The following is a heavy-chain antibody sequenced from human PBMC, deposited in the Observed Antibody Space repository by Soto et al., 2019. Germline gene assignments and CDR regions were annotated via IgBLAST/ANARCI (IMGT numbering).Heavy chain of an antibody. D-gene: IGHD1-7*01. CDR2: IYYSGST. V-gene: IGHV4-59*01. CDR3: AREGNWNYPHALDI. Sequence: PSETLSLTCTGSGGSISSYYWSWIRQPPGKGLEWIGYIYYSGSTNYNPSLKSRVTISVDTSKNQFSLKLSSVTAADTAVYYCAREGNWNYPHALDIWGQGTMVT. J-gene: IGHJ3*02. CDR1: GGSISSYY.